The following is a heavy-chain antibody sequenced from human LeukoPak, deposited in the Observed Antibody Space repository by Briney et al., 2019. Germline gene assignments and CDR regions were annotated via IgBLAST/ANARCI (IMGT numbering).Heavy chain of an antibody. J-gene: IGHJ3*02. CDR1: GFTLSSYW. CDR2: ISENGGRT. CDR3: ARDRVGGWAFDI. Sequence: GGSLRLSCAASGFTLSSYWMHWVRQAPGKGLEYVSAISENGGRTYYANSVKGRFINSRDNSKNTLYLQMDSLRAEDMAVYYCARDRVGGWAFDIWGQGTMVTVSS. D-gene: IGHD3-16*01. V-gene: IGHV3-64*01.